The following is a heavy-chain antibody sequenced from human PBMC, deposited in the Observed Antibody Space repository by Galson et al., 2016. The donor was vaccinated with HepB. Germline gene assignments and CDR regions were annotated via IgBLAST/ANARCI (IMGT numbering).Heavy chain of an antibody. CDR2: IKTDGSQT. CDR3: LRDDSYGDY. D-gene: IGHD5-18*01. Sequence: APGKRPEWLANIKTDGSQTWYVGSVEGRFTISRDNAKNSLYLQMYSLTVEDTAVYYCLRDDSYGDYWGQGTLVTVSS. J-gene: IGHJ4*02. V-gene: IGHV3-7*03.